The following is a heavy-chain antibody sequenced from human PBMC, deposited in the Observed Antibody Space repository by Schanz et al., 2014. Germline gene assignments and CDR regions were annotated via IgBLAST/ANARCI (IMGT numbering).Heavy chain of an antibody. V-gene: IGHV3-64D*06. CDR2: ISHDGYST. Sequence: EVQLVESGGGLVQPGGSLRLSCSASGFTFSIYAMHWVRQAPGKGLEYVSAISHDGYSTYYADSVKGRFTISRDNSKNTLYLQMSSLTTEDTALYYCARDNSHWLVDYWGQGTLVTVSS. CDR3: ARDNSHWLVDY. J-gene: IGHJ4*02. D-gene: IGHD6-19*01. CDR1: GFTFSIYA.